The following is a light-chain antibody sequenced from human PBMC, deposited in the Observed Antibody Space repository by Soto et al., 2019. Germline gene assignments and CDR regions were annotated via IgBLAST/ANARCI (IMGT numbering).Light chain of an antibody. V-gene: IGKV4-1*01. Sequence: DIVMTQSPDSLAVSLGERATINCKSSQSVLNSSNNKNYLTWYQQKPGQPPKLLIYWASTRESGVPDRFSGSGSGTDFTLTISRLQAEDVAVYYCQQYYSSPRTFGQGTKVEIK. CDR3: QQYYSSPRT. J-gene: IGKJ1*01. CDR2: WAS. CDR1: QSVLNSSNNKNY.